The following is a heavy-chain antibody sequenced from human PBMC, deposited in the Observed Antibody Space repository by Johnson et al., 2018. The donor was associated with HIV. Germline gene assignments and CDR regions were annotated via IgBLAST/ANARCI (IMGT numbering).Heavy chain of an antibody. CDR2: TSYDGSNK. V-gene: IGHV3-30*18. CDR3: AKSGLFVLVVYAPDVFDI. CDR1: GFAFSNFG. J-gene: IGHJ3*02. Sequence: QVQLVESGGGVVQPGRSLRLSCAASGFAFSNFGMHWVRQAPGKGLEWVAVTSYDGSNKYYADSVKGRFTISRDNSKNTPYLQMNSLRAEDTALYYCAKSGLFVLVVYAPDVFDIWGQGTMVTVSS. D-gene: IGHD2-8*02.